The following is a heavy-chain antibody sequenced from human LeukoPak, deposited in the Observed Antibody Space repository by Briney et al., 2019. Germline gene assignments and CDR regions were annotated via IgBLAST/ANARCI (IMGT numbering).Heavy chain of an antibody. Sequence: GGSLRLSCAASGFTFSSYGMHWVRQAPGKGLEWVAVISYDGSDKYYADSAKGRFTISRDNSKNTLYLQMNSLRAEDTAVYYCAKDLRDYAFPYWGQGTLVTVSS. CDR3: AKDLRDYAFPY. CDR2: ISYDGSDK. D-gene: IGHD4-17*01. V-gene: IGHV3-30*18. CDR1: GFTFSSYG. J-gene: IGHJ4*02.